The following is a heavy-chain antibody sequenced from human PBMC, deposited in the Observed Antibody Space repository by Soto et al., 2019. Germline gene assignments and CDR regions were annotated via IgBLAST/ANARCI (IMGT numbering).Heavy chain of an antibody. Sequence: SAKVSCKASGFTFTSSAVQWVRQARGQRLEWIGWIVVGSGNTNYAQKFQERVTITRDMSTSTAYMELSSLRSEDTAVYYCAAALVGYFFLGGTFLQRTPDYYYYYGMDVWGQGTTVTVSS. V-gene: IGHV1-58*01. J-gene: IGHJ6*02. D-gene: IGHD3-9*01. CDR2: IVVGSGNT. CDR1: GFTFTSSA. CDR3: AAALVGYFFLGGTFLQRTPDYYYYYGMDV.